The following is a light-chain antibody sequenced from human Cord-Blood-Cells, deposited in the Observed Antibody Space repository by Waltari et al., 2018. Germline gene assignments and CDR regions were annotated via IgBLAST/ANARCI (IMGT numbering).Light chain of an antibody. J-gene: IGLJ3*02. Sequence: SYELTQPSSVSVSPGQTARITCSGDVLAKKYARWFQQKPGQAPVLVIYKASERPSGIPELFSGSSSGTTVTLTISGAQVEDEADYYCYSAADNNLRVFGGGTKLTVL. CDR3: YSAADNNLRV. CDR1: VLAKKY. CDR2: KAS. V-gene: IGLV3-27*01.